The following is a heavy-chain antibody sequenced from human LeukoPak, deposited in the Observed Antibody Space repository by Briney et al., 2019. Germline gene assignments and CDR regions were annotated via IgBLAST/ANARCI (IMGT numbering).Heavy chain of an antibody. J-gene: IGHJ4*02. V-gene: IGHV3-48*03. Sequence: GGSLRLACAASGFTFSRYEMNWVRQAPGKGLEWVSYISSSGSTIYYADSVKGRFTISRDNAKNSLYLQMNSLRAEDTAVYYCASKKESGRYYNGGFDYWGQGTLVAVSS. CDR2: ISSSGSTI. CDR1: GFTFSRYE. CDR3: ASKKESGRYYNGGFDY. D-gene: IGHD3-10*01.